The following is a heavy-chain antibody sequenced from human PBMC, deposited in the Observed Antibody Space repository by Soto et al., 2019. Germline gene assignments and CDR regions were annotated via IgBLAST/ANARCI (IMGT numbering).Heavy chain of an antibody. CDR3: ARGRRLTMKHYYYYYGMDV. CDR1: GGTFSSYA. J-gene: IGHJ6*02. Sequence: GASVKVSCKASGGTFSSYAISWVRQAPGQGLEWMGGIIPIFGTANYAQKFQGRVTITADESTSTAYMELSSLRSEDTAVYYCARGRRLTMKHYYYYYGMDVWGQGTTVTVSS. D-gene: IGHD3-22*01. CDR2: IIPIFGTA. V-gene: IGHV1-69*13.